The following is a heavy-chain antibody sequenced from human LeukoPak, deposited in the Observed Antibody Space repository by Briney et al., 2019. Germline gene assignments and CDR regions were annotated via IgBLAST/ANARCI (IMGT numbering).Heavy chain of an antibody. J-gene: IGHJ4*02. D-gene: IGHD2-2*01. CDR3: ARDRHCSSTSCYAGFDY. CDR1: GDSVSSNSAA. V-gene: IGHV6-1*01. Sequence: SQTLSLTCAVSGDSVSSNSAAWNWIRQSPARGLEWLGRPYYRSKWYNDYAISVKSRITINPNTSNNKFSLQLNSVTPEDTAVYYCARDRHCSSTSCYAGFDYWGQGTLVTVSS. CDR2: PYYRSKWYN.